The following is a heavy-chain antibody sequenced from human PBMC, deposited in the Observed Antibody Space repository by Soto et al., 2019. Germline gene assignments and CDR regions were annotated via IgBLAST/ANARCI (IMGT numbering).Heavy chain of an antibody. CDR3: AQRNNQ. Sequence: GGSLRLSCAASGFIFSTYAMSWVRQAPGEGLEWVSSISGSGGSTFYADSVKGRFTISRDNSKNTLYLQMNSLRVEDTAIYYCAQRNNQWGQGTLVTVSS. CDR1: GFIFSTYA. CDR2: ISGSGGST. V-gene: IGHV3-23*01. J-gene: IGHJ4*01. D-gene: IGHD1-1*01.